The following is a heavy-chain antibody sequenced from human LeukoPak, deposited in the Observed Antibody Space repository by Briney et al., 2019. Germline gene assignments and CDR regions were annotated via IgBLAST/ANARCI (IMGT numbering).Heavy chain of an antibody. CDR1: GFTFSSYS. Sequence: PGGSLRLSCAASGFTFSSYSMNWVRQAPGKGLEWVSSISSSDIYIYYTDSVKGRFTISRDNAKNSLYLQMNSLRAEDTAVYYCARVGTPGTAMVFVADAFDIWGQGTMVTVSS. J-gene: IGHJ3*02. CDR2: ISSSDIYI. D-gene: IGHD5-18*01. V-gene: IGHV3-21*06. CDR3: ARVGTPGTAMVFVADAFDI.